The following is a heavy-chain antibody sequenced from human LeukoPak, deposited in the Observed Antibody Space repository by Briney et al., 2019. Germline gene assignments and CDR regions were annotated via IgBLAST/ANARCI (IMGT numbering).Heavy chain of an antibody. J-gene: IGHJ4*02. CDR3: ARVAKERVGGVYYFDY. D-gene: IGHD1-1*01. Sequence: GGSLRLSCVASGFTFRDYDMHWVRQATGKGLEWVSAIGTAGDKYYTGSVKGRFTISRENAKNSLYLQMNSLRAGDTAVYYCARVAKERVGGVYYFDYWGQGTLVTVSS. CDR2: IGTAGDK. V-gene: IGHV3-13*01. CDR1: GFTFRDYD.